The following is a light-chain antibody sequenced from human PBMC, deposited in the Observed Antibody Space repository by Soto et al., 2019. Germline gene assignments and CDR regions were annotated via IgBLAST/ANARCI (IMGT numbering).Light chain of an antibody. CDR1: QSISSW. CDR2: DAS. J-gene: IGKJ2*01. Sequence: DIQMTQSPSTLSASVGDRVTITCRASQSISSWLAWYQQKPGKAPKLLIYDASSLESGVPPRFSGSGSGTEFTLNISSLQPDDFATYYCQQYNSSPYTFGQGTKLEIK. V-gene: IGKV1-5*01. CDR3: QQYNSSPYT.